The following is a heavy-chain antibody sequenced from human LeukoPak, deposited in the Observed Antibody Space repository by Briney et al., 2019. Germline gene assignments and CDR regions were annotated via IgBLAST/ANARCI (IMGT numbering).Heavy chain of an antibody. Sequence: SETLSLTCTVSGGSISSSSYYWGWIRQPPGKGLEWIGGIYYSGSTYYNPSLKGRVTMSVDTSKNQFSLKLSSVTAADTAVYYCARDQGYYYDTSGYYDAFDIWGQGTMVTVSS. CDR3: ARDQGYYYDTSGYYDAFDI. CDR1: GGSISSSSYY. CDR2: IYYSGST. D-gene: IGHD3-22*01. J-gene: IGHJ3*02. V-gene: IGHV4-39*07.